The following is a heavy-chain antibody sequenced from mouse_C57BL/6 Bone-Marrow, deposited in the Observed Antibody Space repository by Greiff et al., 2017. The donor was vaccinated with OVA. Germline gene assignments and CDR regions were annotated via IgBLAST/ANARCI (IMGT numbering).Heavy chain of an antibody. CDR3: AREKGVATDAMDY. Sequence: VQRVESGGGLVKPGGSLKLSCAASGFTFSSYAMSWVRQTPEKRLEWVATISDGGSYTYYPDNVKGRFTISRDNAKNNLYLQMSHLKSEDTAMYYCAREKGVATDAMDYWGQGTSVTVSS. V-gene: IGHV5-4*01. D-gene: IGHD1-3*01. CDR2: ISDGGSYT. CDR1: GFTFSSYA. J-gene: IGHJ4*01.